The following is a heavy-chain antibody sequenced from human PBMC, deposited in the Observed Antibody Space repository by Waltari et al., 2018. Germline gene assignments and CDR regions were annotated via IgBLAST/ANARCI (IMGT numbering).Heavy chain of an antibody. CDR1: GGSFSGYY. J-gene: IGHJ4*02. V-gene: IGHV4-34*01. CDR3: ARGRRNYYGSGRIGCDY. CDR2: INHSGST. D-gene: IGHD3-10*01. Sequence: QVQLQQWGAGLLKPSETLSLTCAVYGGSFSGYYWSWIRQPPGKGLEWIGVINHSGSTNYNPSLKSRVTISVDTSKNQFALKLSSVTAADTAVYYCARGRRNYYGSGRIGCDYWGQGTLVTVSS.